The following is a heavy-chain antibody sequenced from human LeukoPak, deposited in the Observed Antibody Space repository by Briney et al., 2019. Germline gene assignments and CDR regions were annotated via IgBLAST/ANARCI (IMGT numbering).Heavy chain of an antibody. D-gene: IGHD3-10*01. V-gene: IGHV4-59*01. J-gene: IGHJ5*01. CDR1: GSSISTYY. CDR2: IYYSGST. Sequence: SETLSLTCTVSGSSISTYYWSRIRQAPGKGLEWIGYIYYSGSTNYNPSLQSRVTISVDTSKNQFSLRLKSVTAADTAVYYCARGSGNWFNYWGQGTLVTVSS. CDR3: ARGSGNWFNY.